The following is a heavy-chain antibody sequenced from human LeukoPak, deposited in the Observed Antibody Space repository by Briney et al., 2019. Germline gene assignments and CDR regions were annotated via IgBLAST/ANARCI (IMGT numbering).Heavy chain of an antibody. D-gene: IGHD2-21*02. J-gene: IGHJ3*01. CDR1: GFIVNNNY. V-gene: IGHV3-53*01. Sequence: GGSLRLSCEASGFIVNNNYVSWVRQAPGKGLEWISIIYGNGNTYHSDSVKGRFTISRHYYRNAVYLQMNSLRAEDTAIYFCARVPSPYCGGDCYSNAFDVWGEGTLVTVSS. CDR3: ARVPSPYCGGDCYSNAFDV. CDR2: IYGNGNT.